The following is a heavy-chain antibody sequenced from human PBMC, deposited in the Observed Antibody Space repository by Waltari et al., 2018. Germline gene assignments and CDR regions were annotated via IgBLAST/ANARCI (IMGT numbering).Heavy chain of an antibody. J-gene: IGHJ6*03. CDR3: ARLFNHYIDV. CDR2: VHYTGNP. Sequence: QLQLQESGPGLVKSSETLSLLCSVSGGSTHTNNFYWGWFRQTPGKGLGWIGSVHYTGNPYYNPPLKHRVTISVDSSKNEFSLRLRSVTASDTAVYYCARLFNHYIDVWGRGTAVTVSS. CDR1: GGSTHTNNFY. V-gene: IGHV4-39*01.